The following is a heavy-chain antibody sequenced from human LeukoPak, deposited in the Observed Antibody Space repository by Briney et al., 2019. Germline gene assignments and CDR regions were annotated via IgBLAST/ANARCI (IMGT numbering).Heavy chain of an antibody. V-gene: IGHV3-73*01. CDR2: MRSKDNNYTT. J-gene: IGHJ6*03. Sequence: GGSLRLSCAASGFNFGGSPMHWVRQASGKGLEWVGRMRSKDNNYTTGYAASVKGRFIISRDDSKNMSYLQMNNLKTEDTAVYYCQAYYYYYMDVWGKGTTVPVSS. CDR3: QAYYYYYMDV. CDR1: GFNFGGSP.